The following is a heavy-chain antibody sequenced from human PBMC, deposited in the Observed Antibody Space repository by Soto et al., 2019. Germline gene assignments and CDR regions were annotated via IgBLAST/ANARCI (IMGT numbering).Heavy chain of an antibody. CDR3: AMSAVVNYDFDY. V-gene: IGHV3-30-3*01. Sequence: QVQLVESGGGVVQPGRSLRLSCVVSGFTFSTYAMHWVRQAPGKGLEWVAVISGDGSRKYYADSVKGRFTISRDNSENTLFLQMNSLRAEDTAVYYCAMSAVVNYDFDYWGQGTLLTVSS. CDR2: ISGDGSRK. D-gene: IGHD5-18*01. CDR1: GFTFSTYA. J-gene: IGHJ4*02.